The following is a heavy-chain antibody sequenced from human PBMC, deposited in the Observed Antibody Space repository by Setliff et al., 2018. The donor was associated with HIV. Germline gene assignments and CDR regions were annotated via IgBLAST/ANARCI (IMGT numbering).Heavy chain of an antibody. J-gene: IGHJ6*02. V-gene: IGHV1-2*06. CDR3: ARFPVLGGMDV. CDR2: INPNSGDT. CDR1: GYTFTDYY. Sequence: ASVKVSCKASGYTFTDYYIHWVRQAPGQGLEWMGRINPNSGDTNYAQIFQGRVTMTRNTSISTAYMELSSLRSEDTAVYYCARFPVLGGMDVWGQGTTVTVSS. D-gene: IGHD1-20*01.